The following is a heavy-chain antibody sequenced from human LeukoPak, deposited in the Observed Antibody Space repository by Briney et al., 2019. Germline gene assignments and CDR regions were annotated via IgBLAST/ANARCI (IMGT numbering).Heavy chain of an antibody. V-gene: IGHV4-30-2*01. CDR3: AREVGRHSWGIDY. D-gene: IGHD3-16*01. CDR1: GGSISSGGYY. CDR2: VYHSGST. Sequence: SETLSLTCTVSGGSISSGGYYWSWIRQPPGKGLEWIGYVYHSGSTYYNPSLKSRVTISVDRSKNQFSLKLSSVTAADTAVYYCAREVGRHSWGIDYWGQGTLVTVSS. J-gene: IGHJ4*02.